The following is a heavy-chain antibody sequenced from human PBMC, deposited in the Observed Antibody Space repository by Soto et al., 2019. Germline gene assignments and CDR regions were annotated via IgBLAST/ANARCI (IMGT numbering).Heavy chain of an antibody. D-gene: IGHD2-15*01. Sequence: QVQLVQSGAEVKKPGSSVKVSCKASGGTFSSYAISWVRQAPGQGLEWMGGIIPIFGTANYAQKFQDRVKITAVESTSTAYMELSSLRAEDTAVYYCATFSRAVVVAATNLAFLDAFDIWGQGTMVTVSS. CDR1: GGTFSSYA. V-gene: IGHV1-69*01. CDR2: IIPIFGTA. J-gene: IGHJ3*02. CDR3: ATFSRAVVVAATNLAFLDAFDI.